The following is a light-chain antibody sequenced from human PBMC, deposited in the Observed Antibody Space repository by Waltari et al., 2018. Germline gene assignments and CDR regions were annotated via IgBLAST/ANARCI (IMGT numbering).Light chain of an antibody. CDR3: QQYSRSPFT. J-gene: IGKJ4*01. Sequence: IALTQSTGTLSLPPGESASLSCRASQSIGSYSVWYQQKPGQVPRLLIYGAASRATGIPDRFSGSGSGTDFTLAISRLEPEDFVVYYCQQYSRSPFTFGGGTKVEIK. CDR2: GAA. CDR1: QSIGSY. V-gene: IGKV3-20*01.